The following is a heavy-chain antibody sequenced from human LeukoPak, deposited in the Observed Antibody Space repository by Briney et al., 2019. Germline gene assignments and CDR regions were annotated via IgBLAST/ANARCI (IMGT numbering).Heavy chain of an antibody. J-gene: IGHJ3*02. V-gene: IGHV4-4*07. CDR1: GGSISRYY. D-gene: IGHD2-15*01. Sequence: SETLSLTCTVSGGSISRYYWSWIRQPAGKGLEWIGRIYPRGSTNDNPSLKTRVTMLVDTSKNQFSLKLTSVTAADTAVYYCARGRYCSADICSGGDAFDIWGQGTMVSVSS. CDR2: IYPRGST. CDR3: ARGRYCSADICSGGDAFDI.